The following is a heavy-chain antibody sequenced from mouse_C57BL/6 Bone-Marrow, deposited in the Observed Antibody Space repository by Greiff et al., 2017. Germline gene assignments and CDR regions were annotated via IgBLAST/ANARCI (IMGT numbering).Heavy chain of an antibody. CDR3: TTITTVVATDYAMDY. J-gene: IGHJ4*01. Sequence: EVQLQQSGAELVRPGASVKLSCTASGFNIKDDYMHWVKQRPEQGLEWIGWIDPENGDTEYASKFQGKATITVDKPSNTAYLQLNSLTSEDTAVYCCTTITTVVATDYAMDYGGQGTSVTVSS. CDR2: IDPENGDT. D-gene: IGHD1-1*01. V-gene: IGHV14-4*01. CDR1: GFNIKDDY.